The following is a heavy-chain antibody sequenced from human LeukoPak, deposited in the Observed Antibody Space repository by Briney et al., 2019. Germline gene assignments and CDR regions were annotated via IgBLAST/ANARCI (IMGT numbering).Heavy chain of an antibody. J-gene: IGHJ4*02. V-gene: IGHV4-34*01. CDR2: INHSGST. D-gene: IGHD3-9*01. Sequence: SETLSFTCAVYGGSFSGYYWSWIRQPPGKGLEWIGEINHSGSTNYNPSLKSRVTISVDTSKNQFSLKLSSVTAADTAVYYCARGGYVLRYFDWSRPFDYWGQGTLVTVSS. CDR1: GGSFSGYY. CDR3: ARGGYVLRYFDWSRPFDY.